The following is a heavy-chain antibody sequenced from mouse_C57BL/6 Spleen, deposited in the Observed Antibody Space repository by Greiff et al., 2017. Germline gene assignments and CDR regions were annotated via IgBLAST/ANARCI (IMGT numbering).Heavy chain of an antibody. J-gene: IGHJ4*01. CDR2: IYPGDGDT. D-gene: IGHD1-1*01. CDR3: ARHTTVVPYYAMDY. V-gene: IGHV1-82*01. Sequence: VQLQQSGPELVKPGASVKISCKASGYAFSSSWMNWVKQRPGKGLEWIGRIYPGDGDTNYNGKFKGKATLTAAKSSSTAYMQLSSLTSEDSAVYFCARHTTVVPYYAMDYWGQGTSVTVSS. CDR1: GYAFSSSW.